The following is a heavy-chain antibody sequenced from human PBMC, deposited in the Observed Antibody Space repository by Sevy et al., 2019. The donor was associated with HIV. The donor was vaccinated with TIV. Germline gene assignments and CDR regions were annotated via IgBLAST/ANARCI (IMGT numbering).Heavy chain of an antibody. CDR2: IWYDGSNK. Sequence: GGSLRLSCAASGFTFSSYGMHWVRQAPGKGLEWVAVIWYDGSNKYYADSVKGRFTISRDNSKNTLYLQMNSLGAEDTAVYYCAKDFSHQIAAAGVFDYWGQGTLVTVSS. D-gene: IGHD6-13*01. CDR3: AKDFSHQIAAAGVFDY. CDR1: GFTFSSYG. J-gene: IGHJ4*02. V-gene: IGHV3-33*06.